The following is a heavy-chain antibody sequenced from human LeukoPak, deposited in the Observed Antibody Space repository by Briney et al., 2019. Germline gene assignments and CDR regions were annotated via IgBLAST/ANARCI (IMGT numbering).Heavy chain of an antibody. Sequence: KPSETLSLTCTVSGGSISSYYWSWIRQPPGKGLEWIGYIYYSGSTNYNPSLKSRVTISVDTSKNQFSLKLSSVTAADTAVYYCARVGVEDDYVYDYYYMDVWGKGTTVTISS. CDR2: IYYSGST. J-gene: IGHJ6*03. D-gene: IGHD3-16*01. CDR3: ARVGVEDDYVYDYYYMDV. V-gene: IGHV4-59*01. CDR1: GGSISSYY.